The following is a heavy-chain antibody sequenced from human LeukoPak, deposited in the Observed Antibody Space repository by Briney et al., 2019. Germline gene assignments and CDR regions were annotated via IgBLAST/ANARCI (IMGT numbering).Heavy chain of an antibody. J-gene: IGHJ4*02. CDR2: INSSGSTI. Sequence: GGSLRLSCAASGFTFSSYEMNWVRQAPGKGLEWVSYINSSGSTIYYADSVKGRFTISRDNAKNSLYLQMNSLRAEDTAVYYCARVRYTSRWLLDYWGQGTLVTVSS. CDR3: ARVRYTSRWLLDY. CDR1: GFTFSSYE. D-gene: IGHD5-24*01. V-gene: IGHV3-48*03.